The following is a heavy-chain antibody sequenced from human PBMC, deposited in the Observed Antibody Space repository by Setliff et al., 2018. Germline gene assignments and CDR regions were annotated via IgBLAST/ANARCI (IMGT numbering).Heavy chain of an antibody. CDR3: ARDLIDPDYGDYLSFYYYGMDV. V-gene: IGHV1-46*01. Sequence: ASVKVSCKASGYTFTSYYMHWVRQAPGQGLEWMGIINPSGGSTSYAQKFQGRVTMARDTSTSTVYMELSSLRSEDTAVYYCARDLIDPDYGDYLSFYYYGMDVWGQGTTVTVSS. J-gene: IGHJ6*02. CDR2: INPSGGST. CDR1: GYTFTSYY. D-gene: IGHD4-17*01.